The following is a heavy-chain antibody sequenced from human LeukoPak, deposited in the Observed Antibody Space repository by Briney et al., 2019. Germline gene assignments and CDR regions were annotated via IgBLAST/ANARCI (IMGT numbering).Heavy chain of an antibody. Sequence: GGSLRLSCAASGFTFSSYAMSWVRQAPGKGLEWVSVISGRGDTTYYADSVRGRFTISRDNSKNTLYLQMSSLRAEDTAAYYCAKEADSNGWYSDYWGQGVLVTVSS. CDR3: AKEADSNGWYSDY. J-gene: IGHJ4*02. V-gene: IGHV3-23*01. CDR1: GFTFSSYA. D-gene: IGHD6-19*01. CDR2: ISGRGDTT.